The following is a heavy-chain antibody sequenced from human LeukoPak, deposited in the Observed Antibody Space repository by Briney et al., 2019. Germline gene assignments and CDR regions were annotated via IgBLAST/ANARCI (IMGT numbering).Heavy chain of an antibody. J-gene: IGHJ4*02. Sequence: SETLSLTCTVSGGSISSYYWSWIRQPPGKGLEWIGYIYYSGSTNYNPSLKSRVTISVDTSKNQFSLKLSSVTAADTAVYYCARHEDPSHSGIYYWGQGTLVTVSS. D-gene: IGHD1-26*01. V-gene: IGHV4-59*08. CDR3: ARHEDPSHSGIYY. CDR1: GGSISSYY. CDR2: IYYSGST.